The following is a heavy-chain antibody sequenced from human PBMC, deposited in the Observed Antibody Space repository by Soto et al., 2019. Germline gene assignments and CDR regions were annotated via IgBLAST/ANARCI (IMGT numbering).Heavy chain of an antibody. J-gene: IGHJ4*02. Sequence: PSETLSLTCTVSGGSISSYYWSWIRQPPGKGLEWIGYIYYTGSTKYNPSLKSRVTISVDRSKNQFSLKLSSVTAADTAIYYCARVPDYWGQGTLVTVSS. CDR3: ARVPDY. V-gene: IGHV4-59*12. CDR1: GGSISSYY. CDR2: IYYTGST.